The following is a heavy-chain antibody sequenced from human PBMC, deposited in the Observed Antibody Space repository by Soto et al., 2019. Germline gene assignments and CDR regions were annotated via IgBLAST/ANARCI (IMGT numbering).Heavy chain of an antibody. CDR2: ISAYNGNT. CDR3: ARDGYDFWSGLSWGYYYMDV. V-gene: IGHV1-18*01. D-gene: IGHD3-3*01. CDR1: GYTFTSYG. J-gene: IGHJ6*03. Sequence: ASVKVSCKASGYTFTSYGISWVRQAPGQGLEWMGWISAYNGNTNYAQKPQGRVTMTTDTSTSTAYMELRSLRSDDTAVYYCARDGYDFWSGLSWGYYYMDVWGKGTTVTVSS.